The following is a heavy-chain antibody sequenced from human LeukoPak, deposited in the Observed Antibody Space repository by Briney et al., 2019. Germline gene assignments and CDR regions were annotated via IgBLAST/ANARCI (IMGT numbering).Heavy chain of an antibody. CDR2: INPNSGGT. Sequence: ASVKVSCKASGYTFTGYYMHWVRQAPGQGLEWMGWINPNSGGTNYAQKFQGRVTMTRDTSTSTAYMEPSRLRSDDTAVYYCARDQRRYCSSTSCSVVYWGQGTLVTVSS. V-gene: IGHV1-2*02. CDR3: ARDQRRYCSSTSCSVVY. CDR1: GYTFTGYY. J-gene: IGHJ4*02. D-gene: IGHD2-2*01.